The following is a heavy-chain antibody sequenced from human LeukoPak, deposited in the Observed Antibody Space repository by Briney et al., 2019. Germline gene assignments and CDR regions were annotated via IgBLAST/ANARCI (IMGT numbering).Heavy chain of an antibody. CDR2: INHNGNVN. V-gene: IGHV3-7*03. CDR3: ARGGGLDV. J-gene: IGHJ6*02. Sequence: GGSLRPSCAASGFTFNSYWMNWARQAPGKGLEWVASINHNGNVNYYVDSVKGRFTISRDSAKNSLYLQMSNLRAEDTAVYFCARGGGLDVWGQGATVTVSS. CDR1: GFTFNSYW. D-gene: IGHD3-16*01.